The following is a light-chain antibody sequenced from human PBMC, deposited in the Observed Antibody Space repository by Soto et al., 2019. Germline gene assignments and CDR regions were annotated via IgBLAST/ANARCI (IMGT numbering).Light chain of an antibody. Sequence: EIVLTQSPATLSLSPGERATLSCRASQSVSNNLAWYQQKPGQAPRLHIYDASNRATGIPARFSGSGSGTDFTLTISSLEPEDFAVYYCQQRSNWPPLTFGGGIKVEIK. CDR3: QQRSNWPPLT. CDR2: DAS. V-gene: IGKV3-11*01. J-gene: IGKJ4*01. CDR1: QSVSNN.